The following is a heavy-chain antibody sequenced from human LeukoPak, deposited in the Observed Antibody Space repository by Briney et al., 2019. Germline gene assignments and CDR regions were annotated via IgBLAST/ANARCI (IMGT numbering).Heavy chain of an antibody. V-gene: IGHV4-34*01. Sequence: SETLSLTCAVYGGSFSGYYWSWIRQPPGKGLEWIGEINHSGSTNYNPSLKSRVTISVDTSKNQFSLKLSSVTAADTAVYYCARGGYCSSTSCYSSLRNWFDPWGQGTLVTVSS. CDR1: GGSFSGYY. CDR3: ARGGYCSSTSCYSSLRNWFDP. CDR2: INHSGST. D-gene: IGHD2-2*01. J-gene: IGHJ5*02.